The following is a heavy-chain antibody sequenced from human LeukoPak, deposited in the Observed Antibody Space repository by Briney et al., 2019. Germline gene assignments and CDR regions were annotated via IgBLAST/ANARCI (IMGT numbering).Heavy chain of an antibody. CDR1: GGSIRSSSYY. CDR3: ARPLEYSSSLSWFDP. D-gene: IGHD6-6*01. V-gene: IGHV4-39*01. Sequence: SETLSLTCTVSGGSIRSSSYYWGWLRQPPGKGLEWIGCIYYSGSTYYNPSLKSRVTISVDTSKNQFSLKLSSVTAADTAVYYCARPLEYSSSLSWFDPWGQGILVTVSS. CDR2: IYYSGST. J-gene: IGHJ5*02.